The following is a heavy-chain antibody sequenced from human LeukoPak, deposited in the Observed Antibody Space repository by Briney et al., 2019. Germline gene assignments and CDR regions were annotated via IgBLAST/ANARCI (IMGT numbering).Heavy chain of an antibody. CDR1: GFTFSSYS. CDR2: IGSSSSYI. J-gene: IGHJ4*01. Sequence: GGSLRLSCAASGFTFSSYSMNWVRQAPGKGLEWVSSIGSSSSYIYYADSVKGRFTISRDNAKNSLHLQMNSLRAEDTAVYYCAASTKHTAMVDYWGQEPWSPSPQ. D-gene: IGHD5-18*01. V-gene: IGHV3-21*01. CDR3: AASTKHTAMVDY.